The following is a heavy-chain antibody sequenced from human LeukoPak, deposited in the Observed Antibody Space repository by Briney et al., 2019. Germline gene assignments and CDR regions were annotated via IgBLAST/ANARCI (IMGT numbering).Heavy chain of an antibody. D-gene: IGHD3-22*01. J-gene: IGHJ4*02. CDR2: NSDGSST. CDR3: ARSTRDSRGYYNTLDY. Sequence: GGSLRLSCAASGFSLRTYWMHWVRQVPGKGLEWLPRNSDGSSTTYADSVKGRFTISRDNAKNTLYLQLNSLRAEDTAVYYCARSTRDSRGYYNTLDYWGQGTLVTVSS. V-gene: IGHV3-74*01. CDR1: GFSLRTYW.